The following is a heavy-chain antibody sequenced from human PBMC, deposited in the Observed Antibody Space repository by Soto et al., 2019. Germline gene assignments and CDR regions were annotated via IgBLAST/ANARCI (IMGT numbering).Heavy chain of an antibody. V-gene: IGHV1-18*01. J-gene: IGHJ4*02. CDR2: ISAHNGNT. CDR1: GYCFTTYG. CDR3: ARGRYGDY. D-gene: IGHD1-1*01. Sequence: QVHLVQSGAEVKKPGASVKVSCKGSGYCFTTYGITWVRQAPGQGIEWMAWISAHNGNTNYAQKLQGRVTVTRDTSTSTAYMELRSLRSDDTAVYYCARGRYGDYWGQGAGVTVSS.